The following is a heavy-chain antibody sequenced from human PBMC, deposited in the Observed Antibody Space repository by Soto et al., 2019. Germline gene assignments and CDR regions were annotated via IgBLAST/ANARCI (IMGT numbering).Heavy chain of an antibody. Sequence: SETLSLTCTVSGGSISSGGYYWSWIRQHPGKGLEWIGYIYYSGSTYYNPSLKSRVTISVDTSKNQFSLKLSSVTAADTAVYYCARASEYYDILTGYPHDAFDIWGQGTMVT. V-gene: IGHV4-31*03. CDR1: GGSISSGGYY. CDR2: IYYSGST. CDR3: ARASEYYDILTGYPHDAFDI. D-gene: IGHD3-9*01. J-gene: IGHJ3*02.